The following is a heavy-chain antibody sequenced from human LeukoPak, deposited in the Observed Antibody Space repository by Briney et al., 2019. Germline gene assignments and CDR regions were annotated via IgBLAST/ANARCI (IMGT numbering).Heavy chain of an antibody. CDR3: ARDHDYGDYSYGMDV. J-gene: IGHJ6*02. Sequence: PSQTLSLTCTVSGGSISSGGYYWSWIRQHPGEGLEWIGYIYYSGSTYYNPSLKSRVTISVDTSKNQFSLKLSSVTAADTAVYYCARDHDYGDYSYGMDVWGQGTTVTVSS. V-gene: IGHV4-31*03. D-gene: IGHD4-17*01. CDR1: GGSISSGGYY. CDR2: IYYSGST.